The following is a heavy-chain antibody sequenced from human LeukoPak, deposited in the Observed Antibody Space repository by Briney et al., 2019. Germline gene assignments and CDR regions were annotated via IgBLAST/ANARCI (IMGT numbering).Heavy chain of an antibody. CDR3: ARGVLSSSWLPLDY. J-gene: IGHJ4*02. CDR2: IYYSGNT. CDR1: GGSISSRY. V-gene: IGHV4-59*11. Sequence: SETLSLTCTVSGGSISSRYWNWIRQPPGKGLEWIGYIYYSGNTKYNPSFNSRLTMSIDMSKNHFSLNLSSVTAADTAVYYCARGVLSSSWLPLDYWGQGTLVTVSS. D-gene: IGHD6-13*01.